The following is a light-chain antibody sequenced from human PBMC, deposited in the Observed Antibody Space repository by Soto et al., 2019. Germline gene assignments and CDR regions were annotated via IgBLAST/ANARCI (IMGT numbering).Light chain of an antibody. Sequence: DIQMTQSPSSLSASVGDRVTITCRASQGISTYLGWYQQNPGKVPKSLNYSASSFPSCVPSRFSPNWSWAGVPLPLKGNEAEHFSTYYLQIRYRYPWMFGQGTKVEIK. J-gene: IGKJ1*01. CDR3: QIRYRYPWM. CDR2: SAS. V-gene: IGKV1-16*01. CDR1: QGISTY.